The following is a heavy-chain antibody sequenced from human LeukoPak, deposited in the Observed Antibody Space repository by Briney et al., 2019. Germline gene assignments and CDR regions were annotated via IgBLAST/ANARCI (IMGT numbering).Heavy chain of an antibody. V-gene: IGHV3-21*04. D-gene: IGHD6-13*01. CDR2: INSGSTDI. Sequence: PGGSLRLSCTASGFTFSYFSMNWVRQAPGKGLEWVSSINSGSTDIYYADSVKGRFTISRDNVKNSLYLQMNSLRAEDTALYYCARDIGSSWYYYYYGIDVWGHGTTVTVSS. CDR1: GFTFSYFS. J-gene: IGHJ6*02. CDR3: ARDIGSSWYYYYYGIDV.